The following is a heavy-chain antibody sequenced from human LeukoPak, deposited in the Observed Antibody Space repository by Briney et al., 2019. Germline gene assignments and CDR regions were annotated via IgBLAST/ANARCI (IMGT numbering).Heavy chain of an antibody. J-gene: IGHJ4*02. D-gene: IGHD5-24*01. Sequence: GGSLRLSCAASGFTFSSYGMHWVRQAPGKGLEWVAVISYDGSNKYYADSVKGRFTISRDNSKNTLYLQMNSLRAEDTAVYYCAKGGGDGYRWGQGTLVTVSP. CDR3: AKGGGDGYR. CDR2: ISYDGSNK. V-gene: IGHV3-30*18. CDR1: GFTFSSYG.